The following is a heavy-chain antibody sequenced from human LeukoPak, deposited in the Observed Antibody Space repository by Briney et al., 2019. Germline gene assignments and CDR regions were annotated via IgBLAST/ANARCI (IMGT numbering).Heavy chain of an antibody. CDR2: MNPNSGNT. V-gene: IGHV1-8*01. J-gene: IGHJ6*03. Sequence: GASVKISCKASGYTFTSYDINWVRQATGQGLEWMGWMNPNSGNTGYAQKFQGRVTMTRNTSISTAYMELSSLRSEDTAVYYCARGGGCSSTSCYEIYYYYYYMDVWGKGTTVTVSS. CDR1: GYTFTSYD. D-gene: IGHD2-2*01. CDR3: ARGGGCSSTSCYEIYYYYYYMDV.